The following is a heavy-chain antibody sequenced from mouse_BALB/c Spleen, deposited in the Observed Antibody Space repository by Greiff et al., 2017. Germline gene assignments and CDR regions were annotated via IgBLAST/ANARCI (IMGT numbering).Heavy chain of an antibody. V-gene: IGHV1S81*02. CDR3: ARGEVPFAY. CDR1: GYTFTSYW. D-gene: IGHD2-14*01. J-gene: IGHJ3*01. Sequence: QVQLQQPGAELVKPGASVKLSCKASGYTFTSYWMHWVKRRPGPGLEWIGEINPSNGRTNYNEKFKSKATLPVDNSPITAYMQLSSLTSEDSAVYYCARGEVPFAYWGQGTLVTVSA. CDR2: INPSNGRT.